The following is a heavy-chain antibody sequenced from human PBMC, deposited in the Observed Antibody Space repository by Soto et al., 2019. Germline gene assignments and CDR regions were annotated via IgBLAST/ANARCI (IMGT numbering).Heavy chain of an antibody. D-gene: IGHD1-26*01. V-gene: IGHV3-23*01. Sequence: EVQLLESGGGLVQPGGSLRLSCAASGFTFSSYAMSWVRQAPGKGLEWVSSISGSGDSIYYADSVKGRFTISRDNSKNTLYLQMNSLRAADTALYYCAKGAGGYSDFDYWGQGTLVTVSS. CDR1: GFTFSSYA. CDR2: ISGSGDSI. CDR3: AKGAGGYSDFDY. J-gene: IGHJ4*02.